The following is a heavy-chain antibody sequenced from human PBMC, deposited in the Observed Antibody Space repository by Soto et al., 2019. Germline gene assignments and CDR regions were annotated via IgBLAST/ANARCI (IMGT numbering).Heavy chain of an antibody. CDR1: GGSISSGGYY. D-gene: IGHD3-22*01. CDR2: IYYSGST. J-gene: IGHJ3*02. CDR3: ARGDVYYYDSSGYGYDAFDI. V-gene: IGHV4-31*03. Sequence: PSETLSLTCTVSGGSISSGGYYWSWIRQHPGKGLEWIGYIYYSGSTYYNPSLKSRVTISVDTSKNQFSLKLSSVTAADTAVYYCARGDVYYYDSSGYGYDAFDIWGQGTMVTVS.